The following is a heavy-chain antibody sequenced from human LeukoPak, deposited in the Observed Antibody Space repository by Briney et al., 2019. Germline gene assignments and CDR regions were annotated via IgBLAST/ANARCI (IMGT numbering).Heavy chain of an antibody. CDR2: AFPGGHLQTSGNN. Sequence: SETLSLTCTVSADFITSTNYYWNWIRQPAGKGLEWIGRAFPGGHLQTSGNNEYNPSLTGRVTISADTSKKQISLTLYSVTAADTAVYFCARGRLNGYDSWGQGTRVTVSS. J-gene: IGHJ5*02. CDR1: ADFITSTNYY. V-gene: IGHV4-61*02. CDR3: ARGRLNGYDS. D-gene: IGHD3-3*01.